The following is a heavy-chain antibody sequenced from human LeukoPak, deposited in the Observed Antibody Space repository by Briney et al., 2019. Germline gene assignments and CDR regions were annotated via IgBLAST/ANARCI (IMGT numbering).Heavy chain of an antibody. CDR3: ETTLNIATAAFF. D-gene: IGHD6-13*01. Sequence: GGCPRVPCAASGFTFSPYAMSLVGQAPGKRLEGVANIKPDGREKYYVPSLKGRFTISRDNAKNSLYLQMNSLRPEDTAVYYCETTLNIATAAFFWGEGTLVTVSS. J-gene: IGHJ4*02. CDR1: GFTFSPYA. V-gene: IGHV3-7*01. CDR2: IKPDGREK.